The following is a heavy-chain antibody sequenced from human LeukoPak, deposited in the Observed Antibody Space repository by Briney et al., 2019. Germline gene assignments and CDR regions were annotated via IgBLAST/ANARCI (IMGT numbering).Heavy chain of an antibody. CDR2: INHTGST. CDR3: ARRSHYSGWYV. J-gene: IGHJ1*01. Sequence: SETLSLTCAVYGGSFSGYWSWIRQPPGKGLEWIGEINHTGSTNYNPSLKSRVTISVDTSKNQFSLKLSIVTAADTAVYFCARRSHYSGWYVWGQGTLVTVSS. V-gene: IGHV4-34*01. CDR1: GGSFSGY. D-gene: IGHD6-13*01.